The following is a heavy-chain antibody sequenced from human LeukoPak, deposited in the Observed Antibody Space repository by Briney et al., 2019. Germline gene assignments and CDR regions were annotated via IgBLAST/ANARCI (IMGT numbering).Heavy chain of an antibody. V-gene: IGHV3-30-3*01. D-gene: IGHD6-25*01. J-gene: IGHJ6*02. Sequence: GGSLRLSCAASGFTFSSYAMHWVRQAPGKGLEWVAVISYDGSNKYYADSVKGRFTISRDNSKNTLYLQMNSLRAEDTAVYYCAKDRSDLRSRGMDVWGQGTTVTVSS. CDR1: GFTFSSYA. CDR2: ISYDGSNK. CDR3: AKDRSDLRSRGMDV.